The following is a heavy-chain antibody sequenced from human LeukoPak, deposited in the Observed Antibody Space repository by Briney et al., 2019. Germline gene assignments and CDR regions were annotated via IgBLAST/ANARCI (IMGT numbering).Heavy chain of an antibody. J-gene: IGHJ4*02. CDR3: ARGRDYGSHFDF. Sequence: ASVKVSCKASAYTFTISYMYWVRQAPGQGLECMGIINPSGGSTSYAQNFHGRLTMTRDTSTSTVYMELSSLRSEDTAMYYCARGRDYGSHFDFWGQGTLVTVSS. D-gene: IGHD3-10*01. CDR2: INPSGGST. V-gene: IGHV1-46*01. CDR1: AYTFTISY.